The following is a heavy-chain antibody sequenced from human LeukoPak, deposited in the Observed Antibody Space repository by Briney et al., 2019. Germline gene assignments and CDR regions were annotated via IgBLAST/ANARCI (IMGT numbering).Heavy chain of an antibody. J-gene: IGHJ4*02. Sequence: GGSLRLSCAASGFTFSDYYMSWIRQAPGKGLEWVSYISSSGSTIYYADSVKGRFTISRDNAKNSLYLQMNSLRAEDTAAYYCARGLWYYYDSSGYPFDYWGQGTLVTVSS. CDR3: ARGLWYYYDSSGYPFDY. V-gene: IGHV3-11*01. CDR2: ISSSGSTI. CDR1: GFTFSDYY. D-gene: IGHD3-22*01.